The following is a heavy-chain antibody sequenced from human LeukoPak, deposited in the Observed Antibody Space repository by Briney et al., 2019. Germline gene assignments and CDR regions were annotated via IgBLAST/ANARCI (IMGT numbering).Heavy chain of an antibody. CDR1: GGSISSYY. D-gene: IGHD3-10*01. CDR3: ARGIDGSGSYYYYYYYMDV. J-gene: IGHJ6*03. V-gene: IGHV4-59*01. Sequence: SETLSLTCTVSGGSISSYYWSWIRQHPGEGLEWLGYIYYSGSTNYNPSLKSRVTISVDTSKNQFSLKLSSVTAADTAVYYCARGIDGSGSYYYYYYYMDVWGKGTTVTVSS. CDR2: IYYSGST.